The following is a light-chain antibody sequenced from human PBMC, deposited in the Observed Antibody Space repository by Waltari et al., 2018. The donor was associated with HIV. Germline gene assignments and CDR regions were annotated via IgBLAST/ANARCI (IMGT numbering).Light chain of an antibody. J-gene: IGKJ1*01. V-gene: IGKV3-15*01. CDR1: QSISSN. CDR3: QQYNNWPRT. Sequence: EVVMTQSPGTLSVSPGERATLSCRASQSISSNLAWYQQKPGQAPRLLLYEASTGATGVPARLIGSGFGTDFTLIITSLQFEDVAVYYCQQYNNWPRTFGQGTKVEF. CDR2: EAS.